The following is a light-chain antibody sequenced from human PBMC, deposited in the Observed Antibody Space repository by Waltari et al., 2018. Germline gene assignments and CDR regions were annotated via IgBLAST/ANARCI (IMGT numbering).Light chain of an antibody. CDR2: GAS. CDR1: QSVGRS. CDR3: QHYVRLPVT. Sequence: EIVLTQSPGTLSLSPGERATLSCWASQSVGRSLAWYQQKRGQAPRLLIYGASTRATGIPDRFSGSGSGTDFSLTISRLEPEDFAVYYCQHYVRLPVTFGQGTKVEI. V-gene: IGKV3-20*01. J-gene: IGKJ1*01.